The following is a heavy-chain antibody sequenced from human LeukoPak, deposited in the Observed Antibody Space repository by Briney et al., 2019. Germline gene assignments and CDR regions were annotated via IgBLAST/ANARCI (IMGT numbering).Heavy chain of an antibody. J-gene: IGHJ4*02. CDR1: GYPISSGYY. CDR3: ARSPLGATTRAYFDY. CDR2: IYHSGST. D-gene: IGHD1-26*01. Sequence: SETLSLTCTVSGYPISSGYYWGWIRQPPGKGLEWIGSIYHSGSTYYNPSLKSRVTISVDTSKNQFSLKLSSVTAADTAVYYCARSPLGATTRAYFDYWGQGTLVTVSS. V-gene: IGHV4-38-2*02.